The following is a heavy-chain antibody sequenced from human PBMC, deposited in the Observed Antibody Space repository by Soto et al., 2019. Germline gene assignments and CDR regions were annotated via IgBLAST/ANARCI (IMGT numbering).Heavy chain of an antibody. D-gene: IGHD1-26*01. CDR1: GFTFSSYS. Sequence: GGSLRLSCAASGFTFSSYSMSWVRQAPGKGLEWVANIKQDGSEKYYVDSVKGRFTISRDNSKNSLYLQMNSLRAEDTAVYYFTSDSNPWDDYWGKESLGTVSS. V-gene: IGHV3-7*01. J-gene: IGHJ4*02. CDR3: TSDSNPWDDY. CDR2: IKQDGSEK.